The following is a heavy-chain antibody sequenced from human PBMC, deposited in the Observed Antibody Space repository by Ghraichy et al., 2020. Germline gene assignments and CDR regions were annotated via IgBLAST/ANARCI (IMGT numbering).Heavy chain of an antibody. V-gene: IGHV4-39*01. CDR1: GGSISSSSYY. Sequence: SETLSLTCTVSGGSISSSSYYWGWIRPPPGKGRDWFGCIYYSGGTYYNPSLKSRVTISVDTSKNKFSLTLSSVTAADTAVYYCARLSGSFLYYGMDVWGQGTTVTVSS. CDR3: ARLSGSFLYYGMDV. D-gene: IGHD1-26*01. J-gene: IGHJ6*02. CDR2: IYYSGGT.